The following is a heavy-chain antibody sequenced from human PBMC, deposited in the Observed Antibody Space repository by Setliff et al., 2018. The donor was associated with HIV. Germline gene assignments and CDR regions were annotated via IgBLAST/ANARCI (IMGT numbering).Heavy chain of an antibody. CDR1: RDSIRNGAYY. D-gene: IGHD6-19*01. Sequence: PSETLSLTCTVSRDSIRNGAYYWGWIRQPPGKGLEWTGSIYYSGSAYYNPSFKSRVTLSVDTSENQFSLRLSSVTAADTAVYFCARGGTVSADFDSWGQGTLVTVSS. CDR2: IYYSGSA. V-gene: IGHV4-39*07. CDR3: ARGGTVSADFDS. J-gene: IGHJ4*02.